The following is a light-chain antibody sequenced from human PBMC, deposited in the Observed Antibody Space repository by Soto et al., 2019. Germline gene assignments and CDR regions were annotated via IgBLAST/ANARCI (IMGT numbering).Light chain of an antibody. CDR1: QGIAPY. CDR2: ATS. CDR3: QKYNSAPLT. V-gene: IGKV1-27*01. Sequence: DVQMTQSPSSLSAFVGDRVTITCRASQGIAPYLAWFQQKPGKVPKLLIYATSTLQSGVPSRFSGSGSGTDFTLTISSLQPEDVGTYYCQKYNSAPLTFGGGTKLEIK. J-gene: IGKJ4*01.